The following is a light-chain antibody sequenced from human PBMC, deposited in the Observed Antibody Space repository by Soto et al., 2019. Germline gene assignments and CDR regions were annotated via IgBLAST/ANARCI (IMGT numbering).Light chain of an antibody. CDR1: QSISRF. CDR2: AAS. CDR3: QQSYSTPT. V-gene: IGKV1-39*01. Sequence: DLQMTQSPSSLSASVRDRVTITCRASQSISRFLNWYQQKPGKAPKLLIYAASNLQSGVPSRFSGSGSGTHFSLTISSLQPEDFATYYCQQSYSTPTFGQGTKVEIK. J-gene: IGKJ1*01.